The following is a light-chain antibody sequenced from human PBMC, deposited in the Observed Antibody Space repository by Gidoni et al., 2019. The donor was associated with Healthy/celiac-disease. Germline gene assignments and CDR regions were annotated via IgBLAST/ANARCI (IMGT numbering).Light chain of an antibody. CDR1: QDISHY. V-gene: IGKV1-33*01. Sequence: DIQMTQSTSSLSASVGDRVTITCQASQDISHYLNWYQQKPGKAPKLLIYDASNLETGVPARFSGSGSGTDFTFTISSLQPEDIATYYCQQYDNLPVTFGPGTKVDIK. J-gene: IGKJ3*01. CDR2: DAS. CDR3: QQYDNLPVT.